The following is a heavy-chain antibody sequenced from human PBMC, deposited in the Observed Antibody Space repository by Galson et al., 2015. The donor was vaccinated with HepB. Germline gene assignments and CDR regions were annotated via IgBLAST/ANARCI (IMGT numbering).Heavy chain of an antibody. CDR1: GFTFSSYA. D-gene: IGHD1-7*01. CDR3: AKDRTIATTWGYKWVDP. J-gene: IGHJ5*02. V-gene: IGHV3-23*01. CDR2: ISGSGGTT. Sequence: SLRLSCAASGFTFSSYAMSWVRQAPGKGLEWVSSISGSGGTTYHAEYVKGRFTISRDNSKNTLYLQMDSLRAEDTAIYYCAKDRTIATTWGYKWVDPWGQGTLVTVSS.